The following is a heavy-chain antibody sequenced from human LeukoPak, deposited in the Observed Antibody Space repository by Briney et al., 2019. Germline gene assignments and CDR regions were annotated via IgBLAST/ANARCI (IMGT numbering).Heavy chain of an antibody. J-gene: IGHJ3*02. CDR2: ISYDGSNK. Sequence: PGRSLRLSCAASGFTFSSYGMHWVRQAPGKGLEWVAVISYDGSNKYYADSVKGRFTISRDNSKNTLYLQMNSLRAEDTAVYYCARDQSYDSSGYYYVGDAFDIWGQGTMVTVSS. CDR1: GFTFSSYG. V-gene: IGHV3-30*03. D-gene: IGHD3-22*01. CDR3: ARDQSYDSSGYYYVGDAFDI.